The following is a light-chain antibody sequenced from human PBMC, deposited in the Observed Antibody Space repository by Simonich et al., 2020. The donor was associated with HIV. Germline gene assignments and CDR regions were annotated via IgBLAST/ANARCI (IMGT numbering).Light chain of an antibody. CDR2: WAS. CDR1: QNILYNSNNKNY. Sequence: DIVMTQSPDSLAVYLGERATINCKASQNILYNSNNKNYLAGYQQKPGQPPKLLIYWASTREYGVPDRFSGSGSGTDFTLTISSLQAEDVAVYYCQQYYSTPKTFGQGTKVEIK. V-gene: IGKV4-1*01. J-gene: IGKJ1*01. CDR3: QQYYSTPKT.